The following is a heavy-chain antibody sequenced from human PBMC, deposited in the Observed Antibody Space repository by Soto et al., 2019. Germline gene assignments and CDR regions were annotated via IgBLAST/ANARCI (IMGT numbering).Heavy chain of an antibody. Sequence: QVQLVQSGAEVKKPGASVKVACKASGYTFTSFDSSWLRQASGQGLEWMGWMAPFSGNTGSAQKFQGRITMTRNTSITAAYIEVTGLTYVYTAVAYCARGLCTGGTCYGLTLDLWGQGTAVTVSS. CDR2: MAPFSGNT. V-gene: IGHV1-8*01. J-gene: IGHJ3*01. CDR1: GYTFTSFD. D-gene: IGHD2-15*01. CDR3: ARGLCTGGTCYGLTLDL.